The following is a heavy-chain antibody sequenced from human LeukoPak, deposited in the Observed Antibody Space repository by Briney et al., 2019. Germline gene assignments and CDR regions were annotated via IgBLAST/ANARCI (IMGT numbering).Heavy chain of an antibody. V-gene: IGHV3-23*01. D-gene: IGHD6-13*01. Sequence: GGSLRLSCAASGFTFSTYAMNWVRQAPGKGLEWVSAISGSATGSVTTYYTDSVKGRFTISRDNSKNTLYLQMNSLRAEDTAVYYCAKDLAAADPRGDWFDPWGQGTLVTVSS. J-gene: IGHJ5*02. CDR3: AKDLAAADPRGDWFDP. CDR2: ISGSATGSVTT. CDR1: GFTFSTYA.